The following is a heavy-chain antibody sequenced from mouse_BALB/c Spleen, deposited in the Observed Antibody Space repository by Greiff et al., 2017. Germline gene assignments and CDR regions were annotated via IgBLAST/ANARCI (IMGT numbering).Heavy chain of an antibody. D-gene: IGHD2-10*01. CDR3: ATAYYGNYEVDY. V-gene: IGHV3-2*02. CDR2: ISYSGST. CDR1: GYSITSDYA. J-gene: IGHJ2*01. Sequence: EVKLMESGPGLVKPSQSLSLTCTVTGYSITSDYAWNWIRQFPGNKLEWMGYISYSGSTSYNPSLKSRISITRDTSKNQFFLQLNSVTTEDTATYYCATAYYGNYEVDYWGQGTTLTVSS.